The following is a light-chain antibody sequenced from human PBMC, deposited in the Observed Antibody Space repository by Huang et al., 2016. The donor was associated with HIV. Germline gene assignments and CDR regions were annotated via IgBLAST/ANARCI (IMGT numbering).Light chain of an antibody. V-gene: IGKV3-11*01. Sequence: EIVLTQSPATLSLSPGERATLSCRASQSVSSYLTWYQQKPGQAPRLLIYDASNRATCIPARFSGSGSGTDFTLTISSLEPEEFAVYYCQQRSNWGWTFGQGTKVEIK. CDR2: DAS. J-gene: IGKJ1*01. CDR1: QSVSSY. CDR3: QQRSNWGWT.